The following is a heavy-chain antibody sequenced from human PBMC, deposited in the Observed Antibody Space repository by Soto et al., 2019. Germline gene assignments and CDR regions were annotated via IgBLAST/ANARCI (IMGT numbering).Heavy chain of an antibody. CDR2: IYYSGST. CDR3: ASRGYSYGVDAFDI. CDR1: GGSISSGDYY. D-gene: IGHD5-18*01. Sequence: QVQLQESGPGLVKPSQTLSLTCTVSGGSISSGDYYWSWIRQPPGKGLEWIGYIYYSGSTHSNPSLKRRVTISVDTSKNQFALKLSSVTAADTAVYYCASRGYSYGVDAFDIWGQGTMVTVSS. V-gene: IGHV4-30-4*01. J-gene: IGHJ3*02.